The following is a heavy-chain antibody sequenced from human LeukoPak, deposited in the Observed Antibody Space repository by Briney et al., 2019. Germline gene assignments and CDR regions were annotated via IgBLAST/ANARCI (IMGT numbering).Heavy chain of an antibody. CDR3: ASISRMVGGDAFDI. V-gene: IGHV4-39*07. CDR1: GDSISSSNDY. CDR2: FYYSGNT. J-gene: IGHJ3*02. D-gene: IGHD2-15*01. Sequence: SETLSLTCTVTGDSISSSNDYWGWIRQSPGKGLEWIGSFYYSGNTYYNPSLKSRLTISVDTSKNQFSLKLSSVTAADTAVYYCASISRMVGGDAFDIWGQGTMVTVSS.